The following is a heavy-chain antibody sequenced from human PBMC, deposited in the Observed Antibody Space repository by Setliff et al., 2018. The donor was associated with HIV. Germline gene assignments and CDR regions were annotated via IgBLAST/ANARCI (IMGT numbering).Heavy chain of an antibody. V-gene: IGHV1-24*01. CDR2: FDPEDGET. D-gene: IGHD3-3*01. CDR1: GYTLTELS. J-gene: IGHJ5*02. Sequence: ASVKVSCKLSGYTLTELSRHWVRQAPGKGLEWMGGFDPEDGETIYAQKFQGGVTMTEDTSTDTAYMELSSLRSEDPAVYYCAFRSGFHVGLDAWGQGTLVTVSS. CDR3: AFRSGFHVGLDA.